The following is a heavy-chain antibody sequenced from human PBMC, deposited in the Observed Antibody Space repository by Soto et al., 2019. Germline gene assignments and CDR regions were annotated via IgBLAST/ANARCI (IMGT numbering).Heavy chain of an antibody. V-gene: IGHV3-21*04. CDR1: GFTFSSYS. CDR3: ARDQESSSWPFDY. CDR2: ISSSSSYI. Sequence: GGSLRLSCAASGFTFSSYSMNWVRQAPGRGLEWVSSISSSSSYIYYADSVKGRFTISRDNAKNSLYLQMNSLRAEDTAVYYCARDQESSSWPFDYWGQGTLVTVS. D-gene: IGHD6-13*01. J-gene: IGHJ4*02.